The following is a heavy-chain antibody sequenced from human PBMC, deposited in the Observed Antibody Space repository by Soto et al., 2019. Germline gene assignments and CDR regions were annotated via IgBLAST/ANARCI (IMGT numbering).Heavy chain of an antibody. Sequence: ASVKVSCKASGYTFASYAISWMRQAPRQGLEWMGWISAYNGNTNYAQKLQGRVTMTTDTSTSTAYMELRSLRSDDTAVYYWATSYTHPRYRGEGTLVSVSP. CDR1: GYTFASYA. J-gene: IGHJ4*02. CDR3: ATSYTHPRY. D-gene: IGHD4-4*01. V-gene: IGHV1-18*01. CDR2: ISAYNGNT.